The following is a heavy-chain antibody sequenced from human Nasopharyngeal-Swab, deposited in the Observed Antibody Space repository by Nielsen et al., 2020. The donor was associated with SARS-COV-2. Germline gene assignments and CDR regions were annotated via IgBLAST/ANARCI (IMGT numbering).Heavy chain of an antibody. V-gene: IGHV3-9*01. CDR1: GFTFDDYA. CDR2: ISWNSGSI. D-gene: IGHD6-19*01. Sequence: SLKISCAASGFTFDDYAMHWVRQAPGKGLEWVSGISWNSGSIGYADSVKGRFTISRDNAKNSLYLQMNSLRAEDTALYYCAKLYSSGWYLGYWGQGTLVTASS. CDR3: AKLYSSGWYLGY. J-gene: IGHJ4*02.